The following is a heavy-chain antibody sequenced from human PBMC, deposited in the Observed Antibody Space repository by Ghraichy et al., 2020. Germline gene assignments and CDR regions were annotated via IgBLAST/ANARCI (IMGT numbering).Heavy chain of an antibody. J-gene: IGHJ4*02. V-gene: IGHV4-34*01. D-gene: IGHD1-26*01. Sequence: SETLSLTCAVYGGSFSGYYWSWIRQPPGKGLEWIGEINHSGSTNYNPSLKSRVTISVDTSKNQFSLKLSSVTAADTAVYYCARGTFEHIVGATTFDYWGQGTLVTVSS. CDR3: ARGTFEHIVGATTFDY. CDR1: GGSFSGYY. CDR2: INHSGST.